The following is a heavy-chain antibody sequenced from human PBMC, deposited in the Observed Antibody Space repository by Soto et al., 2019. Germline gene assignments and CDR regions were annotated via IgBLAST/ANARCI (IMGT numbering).Heavy chain of an antibody. J-gene: IGHJ4*02. D-gene: IGHD1-1*01. CDR3: ATLQLGREEIFDS. CDR1: GFNFKTYS. Sequence: EVQLVESGGGLVQPGGSLRLSCAASGFNFKTYSMNWVRQAPGKGLEWVSYISETSIAIYYRDSVKGRVTISRDNARNTLYLQMNSLRDEDTAVYYCATLQLGREEIFDSWGQGTLVTVSS. V-gene: IGHV3-48*02. CDR2: ISETSIAI.